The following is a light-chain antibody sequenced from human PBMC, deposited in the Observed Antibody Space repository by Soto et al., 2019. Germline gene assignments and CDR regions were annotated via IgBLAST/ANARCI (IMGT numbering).Light chain of an antibody. V-gene: IGKV1-5*01. J-gene: IGKJ2*02. CDR1: QSISSW. Sequence: DIQMTQSPSTLSASVGDRVTITCRASQSISSWLAWYQQKPGKAPKLLIYDASSLESGVPSRFSGSGSGTEFPLTISSLQPDDFATYYCQQYNSYSCTFGQGTKLEIK. CDR2: DAS. CDR3: QQYNSYSCT.